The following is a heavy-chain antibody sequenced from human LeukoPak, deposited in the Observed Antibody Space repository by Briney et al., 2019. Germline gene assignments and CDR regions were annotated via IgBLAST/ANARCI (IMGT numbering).Heavy chain of an antibody. V-gene: IGHV1-2*06. CDR3: ARGRITMVRGVIISYYMDV. CDR2: INPKSGGT. Sequence: ASVKLSCKASGYTFTGYYMHWVRQAPAQGLGLMGRINPKSGGTNYAQKCQGRVTMTRDTSISTAYMELSRLRSDDTAVYYCARGRITMVRGVIISYYMDVWGKGTTVTVSS. D-gene: IGHD3-10*01. CDR1: GYTFTGYY. J-gene: IGHJ6*03.